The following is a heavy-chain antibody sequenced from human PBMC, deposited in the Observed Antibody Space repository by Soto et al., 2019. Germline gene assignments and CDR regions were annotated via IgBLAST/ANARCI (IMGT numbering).Heavy chain of an antibody. D-gene: IGHD3-9*01. V-gene: IGHV3-23*01. CDR1: GFTFSNYA. Sequence: PGGSLRLSCAAPGFTFSNYAMNWVRQAPGKGLEWVSAISDNGIYIYHADSVKGRFTTSRDNSKNTLFLQMNSLRAEDTAVYYCAKRDTSDWFSLDYWGQGALVTVSS. J-gene: IGHJ4*02. CDR2: ISDNGIYI. CDR3: AKRDTSDWFSLDY.